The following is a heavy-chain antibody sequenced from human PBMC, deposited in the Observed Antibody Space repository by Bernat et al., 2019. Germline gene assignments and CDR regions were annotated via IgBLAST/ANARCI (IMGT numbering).Heavy chain of an antibody. CDR1: GFSFSSYA. J-gene: IGHJ3*02. CDR3: ARDLEQLERLASRAFDI. V-gene: IGHV3-30*01. Sequence: QVQLVESGGGVVQPGRSLRLSCAASGFSFSSYAMHWVRQAPGRGLEWVAVISYDGSNQYSADSVKGRFTSSRDNSKNTLYLQMNSLRGEDTAVYHCARDLEQLERLASRAFDIWGQGTMVTVSS. D-gene: IGHD1-1*01. CDR2: ISYDGSNQ.